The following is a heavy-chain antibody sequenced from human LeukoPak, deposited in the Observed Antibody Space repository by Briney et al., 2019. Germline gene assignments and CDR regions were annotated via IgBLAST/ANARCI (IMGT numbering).Heavy chain of an antibody. CDR3: ARDYTLTLGTTTYFQH. D-gene: IGHD1-7*01. J-gene: IGHJ1*01. Sequence: GGSLRLSCAASGFTFSDYYMSWIRQAPGKGLEWVSYISSSGSTIYYADSVKGRFTISRDNAKNSLYLQMNSLRAEDTAVYYCARDYTLTLGTTTYFQHWGQGTLVTVSS. CDR1: GFTFSDYY. V-gene: IGHV3-11*01. CDR2: ISSSGSTI.